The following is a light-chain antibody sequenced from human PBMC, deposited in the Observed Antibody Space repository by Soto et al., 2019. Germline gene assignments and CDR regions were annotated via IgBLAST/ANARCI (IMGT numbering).Light chain of an antibody. J-gene: IGLJ1*01. CDR3: SSYGGYYNYV. CDR1: SSDVGGYNY. CDR2: EVN. V-gene: IGLV2-8*01. Sequence: QSVLTQPLSASGSPGQSVTISCTGTSSDVGGYNYVSWYQQYPGKAPKLMIYEVNKRPSGVPDRFSGSKSGNTASLTVSGLQAEDEADYYCSSYGGYYNYVFGTGTKVTVL.